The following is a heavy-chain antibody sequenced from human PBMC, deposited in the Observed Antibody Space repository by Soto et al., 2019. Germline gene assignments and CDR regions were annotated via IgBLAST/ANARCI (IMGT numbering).Heavy chain of an antibody. V-gene: IGHV3-48*02. CDR1: GFTFRSYS. D-gene: IGHD2-2*01. CDR2: IRSSSTTI. CDR3: ARLMIVPGGEALDI. J-gene: IGHJ3*02. Sequence: PGGSLRLSCAASGFTFRSYSMNWVRQAPGKGLEWISYIRSSSTTIYYGESVKGRFTISRDNARNSLYLQMNSLRDEDTAVYYCARLMIVPGGEALDIWGKQTRVSDSS.